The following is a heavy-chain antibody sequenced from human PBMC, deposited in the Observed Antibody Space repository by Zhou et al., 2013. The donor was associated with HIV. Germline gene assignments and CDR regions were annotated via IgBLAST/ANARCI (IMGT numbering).Heavy chain of an antibody. CDR2: IIPIFGTA. J-gene: IGHJ3*02. Sequence: QVQLVQSGAEVKKPGSSVKVSCKASGGTFSSYAISWVRQAPGQGLEWMGRIIPIFGTANYAQKFQGRVTITADESTSTAYMELSSLRSEDTAVYYCARCPLTEDTAMEPGGAFDIWGQGTMVTVSS. CDR3: ARCPLTEDTAMEPGGAFDI. CDR1: GGTFSSYA. D-gene: IGHD5-18*01. V-gene: IGHV1-69*13.